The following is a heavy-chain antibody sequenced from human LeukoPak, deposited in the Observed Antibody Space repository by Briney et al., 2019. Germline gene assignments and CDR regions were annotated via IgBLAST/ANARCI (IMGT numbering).Heavy chain of an antibody. J-gene: IGHJ4*02. CDR1: GGSLSGYY. V-gene: IGHV4-34*01. CDR3: ACRSRYSNGWSFDY. D-gene: IGHD6-19*01. CDR2: INHSGST. Sequence: PSETLSLTCAVYGGSLSGYYWSWIRQPPGKGLEWIGEINHSGSTNYNPSLKSRVTISVDTSKNQFSLKLSSVTAADTAVYYCACRSRYSNGWSFDYWGQGTLVTVSS.